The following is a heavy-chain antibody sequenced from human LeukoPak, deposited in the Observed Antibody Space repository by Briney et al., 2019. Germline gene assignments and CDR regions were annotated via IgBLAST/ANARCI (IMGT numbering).Heavy chain of an antibody. CDR1: GFTFSSYS. CDR3: ARVSPNRFLDY. D-gene: IGHD1-14*01. J-gene: IGHJ4*02. V-gene: IGHV3-48*01. Sequence: PGGSLRLSCEASGFTFSSYSMNWVRQAPGKGLEWVSYIGSSSIITYYADSVKGRFTISRDNAKNSLYLQMNSLRAEDTAVYYCARVSPNRFLDYWGQGTLVTVSS. CDR2: IGSSSIIT.